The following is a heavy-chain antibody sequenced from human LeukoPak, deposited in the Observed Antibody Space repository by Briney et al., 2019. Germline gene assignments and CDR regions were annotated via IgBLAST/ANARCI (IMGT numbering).Heavy chain of an antibody. CDR2: ISYDGTNK. D-gene: IGHD6-13*01. CDR3: ARGRGSWYGVYFDY. Sequence: GGSLRLSCAASGFTFSSYAMYWVRQAPGKGLEWVSLISYDGTNKYYADSVKGRFTISRDNAKNSLYLQMNSLRTEDTAVYYCARGRGSWYGVYFDYWGQGTLVTVSS. V-gene: IGHV3-30*04. J-gene: IGHJ4*02. CDR1: GFTFSSYA.